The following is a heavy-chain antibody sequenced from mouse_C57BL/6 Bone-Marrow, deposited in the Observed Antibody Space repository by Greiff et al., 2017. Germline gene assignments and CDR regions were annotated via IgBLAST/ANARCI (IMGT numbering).Heavy chain of an antibody. D-gene: IGHD2-3*01. V-gene: IGHV5-17*01. CDR3: AADGYYCAWFAY. CDR1: GFTFSDYG. J-gene: IGHJ3*01. Sequence: EVHLVESGGGLVKPGGSLKLSCAASGFTFSDYGMHWVRQAPEKGLEWVAYISSGSSTIYYADTVKGRFTISRDNAKNTLFLQMTSLRSEDTAMYYCAADGYYCAWFAYWGQGTLVTVSA. CDR2: ISSGSSTI.